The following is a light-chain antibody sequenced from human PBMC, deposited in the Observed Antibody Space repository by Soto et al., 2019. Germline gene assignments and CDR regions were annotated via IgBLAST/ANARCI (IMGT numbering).Light chain of an antibody. Sequence: DTQMTQFPSTLSASVGDRVTITCRASQSIGTWMAWYQQIPGKAPKLLIFDASTLQSGVPSRFSGSGSGTEFTLTISSLHPDDFATYYCQQYNGYSYTFGQGTKLEI. CDR1: QSIGTW. V-gene: IGKV1-5*01. J-gene: IGKJ2*01. CDR3: QQYNGYSYT. CDR2: DAS.